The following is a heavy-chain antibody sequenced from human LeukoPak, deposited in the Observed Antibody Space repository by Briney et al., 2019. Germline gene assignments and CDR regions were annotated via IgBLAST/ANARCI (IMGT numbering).Heavy chain of an antibody. D-gene: IGHD3-3*01. V-gene: IGHV4-34*01. J-gene: IGHJ4*02. Sequence: SETLSLTCAVYDGSFSGYYWSWIRQPPGKGLEWIGEINHSGSTNYNPSLKSRVTISVDTSKNQFSLKLSSVTAADTAVYYCARGFRTWRVRFAYWGQGTLVTVSS. CDR2: INHSGST. CDR1: DGSFSGYY. CDR3: ARGFRTWRVRFAY.